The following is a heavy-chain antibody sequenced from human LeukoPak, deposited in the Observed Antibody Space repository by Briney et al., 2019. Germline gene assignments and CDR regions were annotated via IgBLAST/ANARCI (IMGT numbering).Heavy chain of an antibody. CDR1: GYTFTSYG. CDR3: ARSAYYDYVWGSCRYTFDY. J-gene: IGHJ4*02. D-gene: IGHD3-16*02. CDR2: ISAYNGNT. V-gene: IGHV1-18*01. Sequence: ASVKVSCKASGYTFTSYGISWVRQAPGQGLEWMGWISAYNGNTNYAQKLQGRVTMTTDTSTSTAYMELRSLRSDDTAVYYCARSAYYDYVWGSCRYTFDYWGQGTLVTVSS.